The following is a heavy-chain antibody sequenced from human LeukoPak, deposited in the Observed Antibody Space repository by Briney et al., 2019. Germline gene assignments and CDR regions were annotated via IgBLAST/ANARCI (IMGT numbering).Heavy chain of an antibody. CDR3: ARSYGDYVKVLDY. Sequence: GESLKISCRGSGYSFTSYWIGWVRQMPGKGLEWMGIIYPGDSDTRYSPSFQGQVTISADKSISTAYLQWSSLKVSDTAMYYCARSYGDYVKVLDYWGQGTLVTVSS. V-gene: IGHV5-51*01. CDR1: GYSFTSYW. CDR2: IYPGDSDT. J-gene: IGHJ4*02. D-gene: IGHD4-17*01.